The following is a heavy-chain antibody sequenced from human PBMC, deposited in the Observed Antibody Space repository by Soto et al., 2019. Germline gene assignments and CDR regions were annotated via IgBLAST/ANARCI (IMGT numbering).Heavy chain of an antibody. V-gene: IGHV1-18*01. CDR1: GYTFTSYG. D-gene: IGHD3-9*01. CDR2: ISAYNGDT. CDR3: VRDRGTVLASPGILKTPIWFDP. Sequence: QVQLVQSGAEVKKPGASVKVSCKASGYTFTSYGISWVRQAPGQGLEWMGWISAYNGDTKYAEKLQGRVTMTTDTSTSTAYMELRSLRSDDTAVYYCVRDRGTVLASPGILKTPIWFDPWGQGTLVTVSS. J-gene: IGHJ5*02.